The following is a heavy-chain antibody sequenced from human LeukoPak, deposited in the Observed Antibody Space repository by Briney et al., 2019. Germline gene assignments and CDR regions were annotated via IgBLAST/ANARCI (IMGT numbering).Heavy chain of an antibody. V-gene: IGHV1-2*02. D-gene: IGHD1-1*01. Sequence: GASVKVSCKASGYTFIDYFMHWVRQAPGQGLEWVGWSNPYNGGTKYTQKFQGRVTMTMDTSINTAYMELGRLSSDDTAVYYCAGSQYSFGWNGHKDYWGQGTLVTVSS. CDR3: AGSQYSFGWNGHKDY. J-gene: IGHJ4*02. CDR1: GYTFIDYF. CDR2: SNPYNGGT.